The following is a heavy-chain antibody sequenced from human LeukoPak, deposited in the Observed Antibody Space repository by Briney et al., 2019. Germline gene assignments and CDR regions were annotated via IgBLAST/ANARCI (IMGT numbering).Heavy chain of an antibody. Sequence: GGSPRLSCAPSGFTFCDYLMTLGRPAPRKGVGGVANIKPDGSEKYYVDSVRGRFTISRDNAKNSLYLQMNSLRVEDTAVYYCASYLYWWSDLGYWGQGTLVTVSS. CDR3: ASYLYWWSDLGY. D-gene: IGHD2-8*02. J-gene: IGHJ4*02. V-gene: IGHV3-7*02. CDR2: IKPDGSEK. CDR1: GFTFCDYL.